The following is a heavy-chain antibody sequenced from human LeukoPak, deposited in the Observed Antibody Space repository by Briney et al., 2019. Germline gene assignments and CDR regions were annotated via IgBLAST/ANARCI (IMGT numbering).Heavy chain of an antibody. J-gene: IGHJ5*02. CDR2: TNPVGSST. CDR3: VRDLVGRDDT. CDR1: GFTFSTYW. V-gene: IGHV3-74*01. Sequence: PGGSLRLSCAASGFTFSTYWFHWVRQAPGEGPVWVSRTNPVGSSTDHADSVRGRFVISRDNARNTLYLQMNSPRAEDTAVYYCVRDLVGRDDTWGQGTLVTVSS. D-gene: IGHD1-26*01.